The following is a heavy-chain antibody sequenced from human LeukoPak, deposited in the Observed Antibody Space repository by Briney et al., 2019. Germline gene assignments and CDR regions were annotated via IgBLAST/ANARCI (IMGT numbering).Heavy chain of an antibody. CDR2: IIPIFGTA. V-gene: IGHV1-69*13. Sequence: ASVKVSCKASGYTFTSYYMHWVRQAPGQGLEWMGGIIPIFGTANYAQKFQGRVTITADESTSTAYMELSSLRSEDTAVYYCARELIVVVTAIPRVAAFDIWGQGTMVTVSS. D-gene: IGHD2-21*02. CDR3: ARELIVVVTAIPRVAAFDI. J-gene: IGHJ3*02. CDR1: GYTFTSYY.